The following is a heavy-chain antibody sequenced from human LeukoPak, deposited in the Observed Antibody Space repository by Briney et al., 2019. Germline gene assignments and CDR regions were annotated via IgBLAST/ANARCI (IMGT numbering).Heavy chain of an antibody. D-gene: IGHD2-2*01. J-gene: IGHJ4*02. CDR1: GGSISSSTYY. CDR2: INRGGST. V-gene: IGHV4-39*07. Sequence: SETLSLTCTVSGGSISSSTYYWGWIRRPPGKGLEWIGEINRGGSTNFNPSLKSRVAISVDTSKNQFSLRLSSVTAADTAVYYCARGRHYAPVDYWGQGTLVTVSS. CDR3: ARGRHYAPVDY.